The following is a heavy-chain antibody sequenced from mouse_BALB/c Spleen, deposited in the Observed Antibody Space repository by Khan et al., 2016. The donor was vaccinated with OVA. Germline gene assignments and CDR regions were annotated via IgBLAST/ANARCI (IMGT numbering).Heavy chain of an antibody. CDR1: GFTFSSYS. J-gene: IGHJ3*01. CDR3: ASHLTGSFAY. Sequence: EVELVESGGDLVKPGGSLKLSCAASGFTFSSYSMSWVRQTPDKRLEWDATISSGGDYTYYPDNVKGRFTISRDNAKNTLYLQMSSLKSEDTAMYYCASHLTGSFAYWGQGTLVTVSA. D-gene: IGHD4-1*01. V-gene: IGHV5-6*01. CDR2: ISSGGDYT.